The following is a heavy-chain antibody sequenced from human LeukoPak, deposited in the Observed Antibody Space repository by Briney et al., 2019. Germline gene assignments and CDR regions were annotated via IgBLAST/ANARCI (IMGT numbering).Heavy chain of an antibody. CDR2: IYHSGTT. CDR1: DYSISSDYY. J-gene: IGHJ4*02. Sequence: SETLSLTCGVSDYSISSDYYWGWIRQPPGKGLEWIGSIYHSGTTYYNPSLNSRVTISVDTSKNQFSLKLNSVTAADTAVYYCARVWGYTYGYFDYWGQGTLVTVSS. D-gene: IGHD5-18*01. CDR3: ARVWGYTYGYFDY. V-gene: IGHV4-38-2*01.